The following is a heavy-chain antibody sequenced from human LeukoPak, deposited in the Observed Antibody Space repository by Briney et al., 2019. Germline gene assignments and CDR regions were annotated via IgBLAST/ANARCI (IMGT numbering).Heavy chain of an antibody. V-gene: IGHV1-2*02. J-gene: IGHJ4*02. D-gene: IGHD2-2*02. CDR3: ARDLVYCSGTTCYKYFDY. Sequence: GASVKVSCKASGYTFTGYYIHWVRQAPGQGLEWMGWIDPNSGATYYVQNFQGRITMARDTSFSTAYMEVSSLRSDETAVYYCARDLVYCSGTTCYKYFDYWGQGTLVTVSS. CDR1: GYTFTGYY. CDR2: IDPNSGAT.